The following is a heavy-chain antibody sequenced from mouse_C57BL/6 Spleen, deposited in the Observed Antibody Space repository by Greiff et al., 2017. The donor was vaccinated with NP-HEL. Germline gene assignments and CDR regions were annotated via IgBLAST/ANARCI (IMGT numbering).Heavy chain of an antibody. CDR3: ARGGGYGNYFDY. J-gene: IGHJ2*01. CDR1: GYSITSGYY. CDR2: ISYDGSN. V-gene: IGHV3-6*01. Sequence: ESGPGLVKPSQSLSLTCSVTGYSITSGYYWNWIRQFPGNKLEWMGYISYDGSNNYNPSLKNRISITRDTSKNQFFLKLNSVTTEDTATYYCARGGGYGNYFDYWGQGTTLTVSS. D-gene: IGHD3-1*01.